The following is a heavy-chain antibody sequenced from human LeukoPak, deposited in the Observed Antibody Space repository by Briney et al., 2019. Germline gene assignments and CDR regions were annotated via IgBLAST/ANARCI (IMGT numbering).Heavy chain of an antibody. V-gene: IGHV3-30*04. CDR2: ISYDGSNK. D-gene: IGHD3-9*01. J-gene: IGHJ5*02. Sequence: GRSLRLSCAASGFTFSSYAMHWVRQAPGKGLEWVSIISYDGSNKYYAASVKGRFTISRDNSKDTLYPQMNSLRAEDTAVFYCARGRYDILTGYYLNWFDPWGQGTLVTVSS. CDR1: GFTFSSYA. CDR3: ARGRYDILTGYYLNWFDP.